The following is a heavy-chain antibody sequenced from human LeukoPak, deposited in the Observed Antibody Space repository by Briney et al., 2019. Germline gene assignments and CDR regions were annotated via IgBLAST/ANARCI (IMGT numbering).Heavy chain of an antibody. CDR2: IIPIFGTA. V-gene: IGHV1-69*05. D-gene: IGHD3-10*01. Sequence: ASVKVSCKASGYTFTYYDINWVRQAPGQGLEWMGGIIPIFGTANYAQKFQGRVTITTDESTSTAYMELSSLRSEDTAVYYCAGYGPPLDYYFDYWGQGTLVTVSS. J-gene: IGHJ4*02. CDR1: GYTFTYYD. CDR3: AGYGPPLDYYFDY.